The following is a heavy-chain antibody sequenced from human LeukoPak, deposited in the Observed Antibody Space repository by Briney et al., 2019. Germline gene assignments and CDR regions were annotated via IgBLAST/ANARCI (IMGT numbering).Heavy chain of an antibody. CDR3: ARHSYSNDSSGYYFDY. CDR1: GGSFSGYY. V-gene: IGHV4-34*01. D-gene: IGHD3-22*01. Sequence: PSETLSLTCAVYGGSFSGYYWSWIRQPPGKGLEWIGEINHSGSTNYNPSLKSRVTISVDTSKNQFSLKLSSVTAADTAVYYCARHSYSNDSSGYYFDYWGQGTLVTVSS. CDR2: INHSGST. J-gene: IGHJ4*02.